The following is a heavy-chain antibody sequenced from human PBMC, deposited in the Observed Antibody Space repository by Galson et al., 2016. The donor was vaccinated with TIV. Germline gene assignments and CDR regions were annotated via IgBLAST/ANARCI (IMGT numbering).Heavy chain of an antibody. J-gene: IGHJ4*02. CDR1: GDSVSSGGPF. V-gene: IGHV4-31*03. CDR2: IHNTGST. Sequence: TLSLTCTVSGDSVSSGGPFWSWLRQHPERGLEWIGYIHNTGSTYYRPSLKRRLSIFSDTSRNEFSLKLTSVTAADTGVYYCARDSCDGDCRFDFWGPGTLVTVAS. CDR3: ARDSCDGDCRFDF. D-gene: IGHD2-21*02.